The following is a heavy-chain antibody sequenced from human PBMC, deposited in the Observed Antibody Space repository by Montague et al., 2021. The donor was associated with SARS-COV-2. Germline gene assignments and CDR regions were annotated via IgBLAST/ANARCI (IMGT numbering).Heavy chain of an antibody. D-gene: IGHD3-10*01. J-gene: IGHJ5*01. V-gene: IGHV4-61*02. CDR2: VYISGST. Sequence: TLSLTCSVFGDSINNVNYFWSWIRQPAGKGLEWIGRVYISGSTDYNPSLKSRVTMLLDKSANELTLQVTSVTAAGTAVYYCAGVSGYGSGSSFNWFDSWGQGLVVTVSS. CDR3: AGVSGYGSGSSFNWFDS. CDR1: GDSINNVNYF.